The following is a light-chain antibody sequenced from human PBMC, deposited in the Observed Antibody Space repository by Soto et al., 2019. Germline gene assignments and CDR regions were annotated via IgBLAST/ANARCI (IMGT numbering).Light chain of an antibody. J-gene: IGKJ4*01. CDR2: GAS. V-gene: IGKV3-20*01. CDR1: QSVSSSY. CDR3: QQFGNSPRLS. Sequence: EIVLTQSPGTLSLSPGERATLSCRASQSVSSSYLAWYQQKPGQAPRLLIYGASSRATGIPDRFSGRESGTDFTLTISRLEPEDFAVYYCQQFGNSPRLSFGGGTKVEIK.